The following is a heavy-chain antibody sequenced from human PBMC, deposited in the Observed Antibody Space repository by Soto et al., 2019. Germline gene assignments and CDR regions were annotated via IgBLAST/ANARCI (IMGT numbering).Heavy chain of an antibody. Sequence: GASVKVSCTASGYTFTSYGISWVRQAPGQGLEWMGWISAYNGNTNYAQKLQGRVTMTTDTSTSTAYMELRSLRSDDTAVYYCARDYDFWSGSLSFDYWGQGTLVTVSS. CDR2: ISAYNGNT. D-gene: IGHD3-3*01. CDR3: ARDYDFWSGSLSFDY. CDR1: GYTFTSYG. V-gene: IGHV1-18*01. J-gene: IGHJ4*02.